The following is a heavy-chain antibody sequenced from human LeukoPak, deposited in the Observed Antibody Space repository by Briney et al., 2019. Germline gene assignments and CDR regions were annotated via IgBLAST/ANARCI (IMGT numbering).Heavy chain of an antibody. D-gene: IGHD3-3*01. CDR2: INHSGST. V-gene: IGHV4-34*01. J-gene: IGHJ5*02. Sequence: SETLSLACAVYGGSFSGYYWSWIRQPPGKGLEWIGEINHSGSTNYNPSLKSRVTISVDTSKNQFSLKLSSVTAADTAVYYCARGSRPLEGIRIRFLEWCEDKPERNNWFDPWGQGTLVTVSS. CDR3: ARGSRPLEGIRIRFLEWCEDKPERNNWFDP. CDR1: GGSFSGYY.